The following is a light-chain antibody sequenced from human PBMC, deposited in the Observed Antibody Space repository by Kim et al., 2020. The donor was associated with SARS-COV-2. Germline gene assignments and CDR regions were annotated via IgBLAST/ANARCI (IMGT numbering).Light chain of an antibody. Sequence: SASVGDRVTITCRASHDIGNYLSWSQQKPGGAPKLLISDASNLEARVPSRFSGSGSGTDFTFTISSLQPEDVATYYCQQYDNLPLTFGGGTKLEI. CDR1: HDIGNY. J-gene: IGKJ4*01. CDR3: QQYDNLPLT. CDR2: DAS. V-gene: IGKV1-33*01.